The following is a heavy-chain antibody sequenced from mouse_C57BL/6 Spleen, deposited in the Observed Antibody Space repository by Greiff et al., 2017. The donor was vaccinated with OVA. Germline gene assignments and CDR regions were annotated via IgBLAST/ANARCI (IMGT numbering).Heavy chain of an antibody. CDR1: GYTFTDHT. J-gene: IGHJ1*03. CDR3: ARGGYYGSSPHWYCDV. CDR2: IYPRDGST. Sequence: QVQLQQSDAELVKPGASVKISCTVSGYTFTDHTIHWMKQRPEQGLEWIGYIYPRDGSTKYNEKFKGKATLTADKSSSTAYMQLNSLTSEDSAVYFCARGGYYGSSPHWYCDVWGTGTTVTVSS. D-gene: IGHD1-1*01. V-gene: IGHV1-78*01.